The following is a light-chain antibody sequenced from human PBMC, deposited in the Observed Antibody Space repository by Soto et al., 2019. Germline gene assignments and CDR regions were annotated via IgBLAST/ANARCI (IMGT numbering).Light chain of an antibody. Sequence: EIVLTQSPATLSLSPGERATLSCGASQSSTSNYLAWYQQRPGLAPRLLIYDASYRATGIPVRFSVSGSGTDFTLTISRLEPEDFAVYYCQQYGTSPQTFGQGTKLEIK. V-gene: IGKV3D-20*01. CDR1: QSSTSNY. CDR3: QQYGTSPQT. J-gene: IGKJ2*01. CDR2: DAS.